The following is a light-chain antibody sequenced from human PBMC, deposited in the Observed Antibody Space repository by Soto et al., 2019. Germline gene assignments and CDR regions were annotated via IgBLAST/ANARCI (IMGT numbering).Light chain of an antibody. Sequence: DIVMTQSPDSLSVSLGERATINCKSSQSVLSSSNNKSYLDWYPQKPGQSPQLLIYLASNRASGVPGRFSGSGSGTDFTLKISRVEAEDVGVYYCMQGLQNMISFGQGTRLEIK. CDR3: MQGLQNMIS. CDR1: QSVLSSSNNKSY. J-gene: IGKJ5*01. CDR2: LAS. V-gene: IGKV2-28*01.